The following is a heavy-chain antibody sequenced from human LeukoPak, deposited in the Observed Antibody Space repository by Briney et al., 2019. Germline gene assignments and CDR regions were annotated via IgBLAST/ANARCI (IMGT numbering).Heavy chain of an antibody. V-gene: IGHV3-30*04. CDR1: GFTFSSYA. CDR2: ISYDGSNK. CDR3: ARDGPHFGSYYYYGMDV. D-gene: IGHD3-16*01. Sequence: GRSLRLSCAASGFTFSSYAMYWVRQAPGKGLEWVAVISYDGSNKYYADSVKGRFTISRDNSKNTLYLQMNSLRAEDTAVYYCARDGPHFGSYYYYGMDVWGQGTTVTVSS. J-gene: IGHJ6*02.